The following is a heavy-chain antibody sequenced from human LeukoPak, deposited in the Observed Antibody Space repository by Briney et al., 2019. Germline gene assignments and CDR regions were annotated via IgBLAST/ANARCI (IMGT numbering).Heavy chain of an antibody. CDR1: GFTFSSNG. CDR2: ISATGGTI. D-gene: IGHD3-10*01. Sequence: PGGSLRLSCAASGFTFSSNGMNWVRQAPGKGLEWVSYISATGGTIYYADSVKGRFTISRDNAKNSLYLQMNSLRAEDTAVYYCARLAFGELFGSYFDYWGQGTLVTVSS. J-gene: IGHJ4*02. CDR3: ARLAFGELFGSYFDY. V-gene: IGHV3-48*04.